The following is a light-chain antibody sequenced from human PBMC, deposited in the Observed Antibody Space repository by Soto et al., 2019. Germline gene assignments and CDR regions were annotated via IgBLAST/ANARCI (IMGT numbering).Light chain of an antibody. CDR1: QRVSTN. V-gene: IGKV3-15*01. J-gene: IGKJ2*01. Sequence: EIVMTQSPATLSVSPGERATLSCRASQRVSTNLAWYQQKPGQAPRLLIYGASTRATGIPGRFRGSRAETEFTPTISNLQSEDFAVYYCQQYSDWPPTYTFGQGTKLAIK. CDR2: GAS. CDR3: QQYSDWPPTYT.